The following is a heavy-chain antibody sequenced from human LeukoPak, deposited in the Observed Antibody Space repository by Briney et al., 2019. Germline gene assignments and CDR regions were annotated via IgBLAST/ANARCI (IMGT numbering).Heavy chain of an antibody. V-gene: IGHV4-31*02. CDR3: ARISQSSGDFYY. CDR1: GGSISNSGGFY. Sequence: PSETLSLTCTVSGGSISNSGGFYWSWIRQHPGDGLEWIGFISYRGSTYYNPSLKSRVSMSVDTSRSQFSLRLTSVTDEDKAVYYCARISQSSGDFYYWGQGTLVTVSS. J-gene: IGHJ4*02. D-gene: IGHD2-21*01. CDR2: ISYRGST.